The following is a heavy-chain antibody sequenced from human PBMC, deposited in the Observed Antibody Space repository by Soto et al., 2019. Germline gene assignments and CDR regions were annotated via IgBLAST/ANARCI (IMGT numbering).Heavy chain of an antibody. CDR2: IYYSGST. J-gene: IGHJ4*02. CDR1: GGSISSSSYY. Sequence: SETLSLTCTVSGGSISSSSYYWGWIRQPPGKGLEWIGSIYYSGSTYYNPSLKSRVTISVDTSKNQFSLKLSSVTAADTAVYYCARLPEFSITIFGVVDTSYYFDYWGQGTLVTVSS. D-gene: IGHD3-3*01. CDR3: ARLPEFSITIFGVVDTSYYFDY. V-gene: IGHV4-39*01.